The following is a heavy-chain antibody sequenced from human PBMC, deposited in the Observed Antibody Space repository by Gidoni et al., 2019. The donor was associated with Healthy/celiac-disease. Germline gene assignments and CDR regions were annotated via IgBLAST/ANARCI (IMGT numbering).Heavy chain of an antibody. CDR2: ISGSGGST. J-gene: IGHJ4*02. CDR3: AKCIAARTYYFDY. Sequence: EVQLLESGGGLVQPGGSLRLSCAASGFPFSSYAMSWVRQAPGTGLEWVAAISGSGGSTDYADSVKGRFTSSRDNSKNTLYLQMNSLRAEDTAVYYCAKCIAARTYYFDYWGQGTLVTVSS. D-gene: IGHD6-6*01. CDR1: GFPFSSYA. V-gene: IGHV3-23*01.